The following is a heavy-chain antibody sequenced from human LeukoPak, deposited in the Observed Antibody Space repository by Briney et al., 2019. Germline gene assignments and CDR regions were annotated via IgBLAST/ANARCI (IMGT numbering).Heavy chain of an antibody. Sequence: SVTVSCKASGGTFSSYAISWVRQAPGQGLEWMGGIIPIFGKENYAQKFQGRVTITADESTSTAYMELSSLRSEDTAVYYCARDRGCSGGSCHHFPLGYYYYGMDVWGKGTTVTVSS. D-gene: IGHD2-15*01. CDR2: IIPIFGKE. J-gene: IGHJ6*04. V-gene: IGHV1-69*01. CDR1: GGTFSSYA. CDR3: ARDRGCSGGSCHHFPLGYYYYGMDV.